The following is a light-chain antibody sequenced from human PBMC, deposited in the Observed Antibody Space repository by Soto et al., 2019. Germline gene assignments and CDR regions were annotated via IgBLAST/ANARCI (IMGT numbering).Light chain of an antibody. CDR1: SSDIGGHNH. CDR2: EVS. CDR3: CSFVAGDSWV. Sequence: QSALTQPPSASGSPGQSVTISCTGSSSDIGGHNHVSWYQQHPGGAPKLMIFEVSQRPSGVPDRFSGSKSGNTASLTVSGLQADDEADYYCCSFVAGDSWVFGGGTKVTVL. V-gene: IGLV2-8*01. J-gene: IGLJ3*02.